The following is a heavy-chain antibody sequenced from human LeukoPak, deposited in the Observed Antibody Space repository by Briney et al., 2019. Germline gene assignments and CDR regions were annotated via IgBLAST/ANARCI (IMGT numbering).Heavy chain of an antibody. CDR3: ARDMVAIDY. Sequence: SETLSLTCTVSGYSISSGYYWGWIRQPPGKGLEWIGSIYHSGSTYYNPSLKSRVTISVDTSKNQFSLKLSSVTAADTAVYYCARDMVAIDYWGQGTLVTVSS. J-gene: IGHJ4*02. D-gene: IGHD5-12*01. CDR2: IYHSGST. V-gene: IGHV4-38-2*02. CDR1: GYSISSGYY.